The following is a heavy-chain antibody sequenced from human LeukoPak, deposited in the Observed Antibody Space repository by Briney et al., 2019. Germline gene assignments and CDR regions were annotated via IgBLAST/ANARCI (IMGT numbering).Heavy chain of an antibody. D-gene: IGHD3-3*01. CDR1: GYSISSGYY. J-gene: IGHJ4*02. Sequence: SGTLSLTCAVSGYSISSGYYWGWIRQPPGKGLEWIGSIYHSGSTYYNPSLKSRVTISVDTSKNQFSLKLSSVTAADTAVYYCARGGVFGVVINLDYWGQGTLVTVSS. CDR3: ARGGVFGVVINLDY. V-gene: IGHV4-38-2*01. CDR2: IYHSGST.